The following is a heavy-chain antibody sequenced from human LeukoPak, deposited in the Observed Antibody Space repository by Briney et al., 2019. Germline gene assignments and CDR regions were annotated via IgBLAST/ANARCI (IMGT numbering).Heavy chain of an antibody. Sequence: SETLSLTCSVSGDSITYFYWSWIRQAAGKGLEWIGRISSSGSTDYNASLKSRVTMSVDTSKNQFSLKLSSVTAADTAVYYCARCIAAAGKIDYWGQGTLVTVSS. CDR3: ARCIAAAGKIDY. CDR2: ISSSGST. J-gene: IGHJ4*02. V-gene: IGHV4-4*07. D-gene: IGHD6-13*01. CDR1: GDSITYFY.